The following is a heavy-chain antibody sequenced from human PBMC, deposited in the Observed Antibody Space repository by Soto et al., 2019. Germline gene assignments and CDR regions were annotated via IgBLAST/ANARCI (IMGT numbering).Heavy chain of an antibody. D-gene: IGHD3-10*01. V-gene: IGHV3-15*07. CDR3: AKEGLLWFGEHPDNYYYYGMDV. Sequence: GGSLRLSCAASGFTFSVAWMDWVRQAPGKGLEWVGRIKSKTDGRKTDYAAPVKGRFTISRDNSKNTLYLQMNSLRAEDTAVYYCAKEGLLWFGEHPDNYYYYGMDVWGQGTTVTVSS. J-gene: IGHJ6*02. CDR2: IKSKTDGRKT. CDR1: GFTFSVAW.